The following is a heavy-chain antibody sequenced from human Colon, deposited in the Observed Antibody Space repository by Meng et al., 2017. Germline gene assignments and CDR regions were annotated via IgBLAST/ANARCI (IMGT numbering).Heavy chain of an antibody. Sequence: QVQLQESGPGLVKPSQTLSLTCTVSGDSLSSGDYYWSWVRQPPGKGLEWIGYIYYSGSTYYNPSLKSRVTISVDTSKNQFSLKLSSVTAADTAVYYCAREGTVATAQPNWFDPWGQGTLVTVSS. CDR2: IYYSGST. D-gene: IGHD2-15*01. CDR1: GDSLSSGDYY. J-gene: IGHJ5*02. V-gene: IGHV4-30-4*01. CDR3: AREGTVATAQPNWFDP.